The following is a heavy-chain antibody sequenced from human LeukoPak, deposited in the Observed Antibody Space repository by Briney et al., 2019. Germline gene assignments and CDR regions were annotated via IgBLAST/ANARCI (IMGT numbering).Heavy chain of an antibody. Sequence: PGGSLRLSCAASGFTFDDYAMHWVRQAPGKGLEWVSGISWNSGSIGYANSVKGRFTISRDNAKNSLHLQMNSLRAEDTALYYCAGIAAAGTGYWGQGTLVTVSS. CDR2: ISWNSGSI. CDR1: GFTFDDYA. V-gene: IGHV3-9*01. D-gene: IGHD6-13*01. J-gene: IGHJ4*02. CDR3: AGIAAAGTGY.